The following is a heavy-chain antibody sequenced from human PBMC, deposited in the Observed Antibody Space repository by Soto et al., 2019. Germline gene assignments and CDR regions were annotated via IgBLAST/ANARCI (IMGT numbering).Heavy chain of an antibody. D-gene: IGHD3-10*01. CDR2: LYSGGSA. J-gene: IGHJ5*02. V-gene: IGHV3-53*01. CDR1: GLTVSTKY. CDR3: ASSVFYSGFLDP. Sequence: EVQLIESGGGLTQPGGSPRLSCAASGLTVSTKYMNWIRQAPGKGLEWVAALYSGGSAYYADSVKGRFTISRDSSKNTLYLQMNSLRVDDTAVYYCASSVFYSGFLDPWGQGALVTVSS.